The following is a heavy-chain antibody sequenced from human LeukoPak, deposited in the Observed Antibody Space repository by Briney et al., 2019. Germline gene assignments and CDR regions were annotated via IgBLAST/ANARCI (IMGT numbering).Heavy chain of an antibody. CDR1: GFTFSSYA. J-gene: IGHJ4*02. Sequence: GGSLRLSCAASGFTFSSYAMHWVRQAPGKGLEWVAVISYDGSNKYYADSVKGRFTISRDNSKNTLYLQMNSLRAEDTAVYYCVKVSQGFEAPYYFDYWGQGTLVTVSS. CDR3: VKVSQGFEAPYYFDY. CDR2: ISYDGSNK. D-gene: IGHD3-9*01. V-gene: IGHV3-30*04.